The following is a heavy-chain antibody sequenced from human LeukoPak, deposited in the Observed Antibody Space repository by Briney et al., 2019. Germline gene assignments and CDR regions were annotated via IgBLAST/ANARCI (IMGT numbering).Heavy chain of an antibody. CDR3: ARHCPSGSCYS. D-gene: IGHD2-15*01. Sequence: SETLSLTCTVSSGSVNSGSYYCNWIRQPPGKGLEWIGYIYYSGSTNYNPSLKSRVTISVDTSKNQFSLKLSSVTAADTAVYYCARHCPSGSCYSWGQGTLVTVSS. CDR1: SGSVNSGSYY. J-gene: IGHJ4*02. CDR2: IYYSGST. V-gene: IGHV4-61*01.